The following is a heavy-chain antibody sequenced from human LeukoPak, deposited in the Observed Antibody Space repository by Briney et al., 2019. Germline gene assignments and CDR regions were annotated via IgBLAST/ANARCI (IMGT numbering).Heavy chain of an antibody. CDR1: GFTFSSYW. CDR2: IYNDGSTT. D-gene: IGHD2-2*01. J-gene: IGHJ5*02. V-gene: IGHV3-74*01. Sequence: AGGSLRLSCAASGFTFSSYWMHWVRQAPGKGLVWVSRIYNDGSTTSYADSVKGRFTISRDNAKNTLYLQMNSLRAEDTAVYYCAREFTSRSFDPWGQGTLSPSPQ. CDR3: AREFTSRSFDP.